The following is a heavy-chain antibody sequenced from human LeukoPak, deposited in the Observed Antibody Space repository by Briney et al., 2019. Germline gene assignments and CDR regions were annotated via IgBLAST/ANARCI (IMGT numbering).Heavy chain of an antibody. CDR2: IGTDKDNT. D-gene: IGHD1-26*01. J-gene: IGHJ4*02. Sequence: ASVKVSCEASGYPFTSNGISWVRQAPGQGLEWMGWIGTDKDNTKYAQKFQGRVTMTADRSTTTVYMELRRLTSDDTAVYYCARYVLGATCGFDYWRQGTLVTVSS. CDR3: ARYVLGATCGFDY. V-gene: IGHV1-18*01. CDR1: GYPFTSNG.